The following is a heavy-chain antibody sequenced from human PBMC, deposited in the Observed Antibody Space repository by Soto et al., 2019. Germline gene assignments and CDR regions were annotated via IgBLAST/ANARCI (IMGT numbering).Heavy chain of an antibody. V-gene: IGHV3-23*01. CDR2: ISGSGGST. J-gene: IGHJ4*02. D-gene: IGHD4-17*01. CDR1: GFTFSSYA. CDR3: ATNGDYGKNYFDY. Sequence: EVQLLESGGGLVQPGGSLRLSCAASGFTFSSYAMSWVRQAPGKGLEWVSAISGSGGSTYYADSVKGRFTISRDNSKNTLYLQMNSLRAEDTAVYYCATNGDYGKNYFDYWGQGTLVTVSS.